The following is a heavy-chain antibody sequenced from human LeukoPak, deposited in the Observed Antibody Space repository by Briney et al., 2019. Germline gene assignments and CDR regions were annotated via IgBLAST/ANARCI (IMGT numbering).Heavy chain of an antibody. Sequence: GASVKVSCKASGYTFTGYYMHWVRQAPGQGLEWMGWINPNSGGTNYAQKFRGRVTMTRDTSISTACMELSRLRSDDTAVYYCARSWRFCSGDSCYPIDYWGQGTLVTVSS. D-gene: IGHD2-15*01. V-gene: IGHV1-2*02. CDR2: INPNSGGT. CDR3: ARSWRFCSGDSCYPIDY. CDR1: GYTFTGYY. J-gene: IGHJ4*02.